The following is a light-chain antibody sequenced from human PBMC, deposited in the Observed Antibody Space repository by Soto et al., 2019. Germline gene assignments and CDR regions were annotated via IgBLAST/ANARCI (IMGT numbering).Light chain of an antibody. CDR3: AAWGDSLNGV. CDR1: SSNVGSHT. CDR2: DNN. J-gene: IGLJ2*01. Sequence: QSVLTQPPSASGTPGQRVTISCSGSSSNVGSHTVNWYQQVPGTAPKLLIYDNNRRPSGVPDRFSGSKSATSASLAISGLQSDDEADYYCAAWGDSLNGVFGGGTKLTVL. V-gene: IGLV1-44*01.